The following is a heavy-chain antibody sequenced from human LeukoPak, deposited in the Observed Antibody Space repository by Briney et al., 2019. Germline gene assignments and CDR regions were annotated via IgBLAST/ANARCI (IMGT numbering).Heavy chain of an antibody. CDR1: GYTFISYG. CDR2: ISDYSGNA. J-gene: IGHJ6*02. V-gene: IGHV1-18*01. Sequence: ASVKVSCKASGYTFISYGISWVRQAPGQGLEWMGWISDYSGNAKYAQNFQDRVTMTTDASTSTAYMELRSLRSEDTSVYYCARSSGDLYYYYYAMDVWGQGTTVTVSS. CDR3: ARSSGDLYYYYYAMDV. D-gene: IGHD3-22*01.